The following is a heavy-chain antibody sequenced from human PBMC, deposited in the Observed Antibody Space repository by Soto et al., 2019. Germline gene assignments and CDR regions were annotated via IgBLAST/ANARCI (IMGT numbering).Heavy chain of an antibody. Sequence: EVQLLESGGGLVQPGGSLRLSCAASGFTFSTYSMTWVRQAPGKGLEWVSTIRDSGHSTHYADSVRGRFAISRDNSKNTLLQQMNSLRAEDTAVYYCARVKAQILSSGWYGGDDIWGQGTMVTVSS. CDR2: IRDSGHST. D-gene: IGHD6-19*01. J-gene: IGHJ3*02. CDR3: ARVKAQILSSGWYGGDDI. V-gene: IGHV3-23*01. CDR1: GFTFSTYS.